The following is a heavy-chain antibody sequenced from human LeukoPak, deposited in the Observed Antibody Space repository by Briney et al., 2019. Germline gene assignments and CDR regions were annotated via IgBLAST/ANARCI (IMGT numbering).Heavy chain of an antibody. CDR1: GGSFSRYY. V-gene: IGHV4-34*01. D-gene: IGHD2-15*01. J-gene: IGHJ4*02. CDR2: INHSGST. Sequence: SETLSLTCAVYGGSFSRYYWSWIRQPPGKGLEWIGEINHSGSTNYNPSLKSRVTISVDTSKNQFSLKLSSVTAADTAVYYCARGLKLPDDYWGQGTLVTVSS. CDR3: ARGLKLPDDY.